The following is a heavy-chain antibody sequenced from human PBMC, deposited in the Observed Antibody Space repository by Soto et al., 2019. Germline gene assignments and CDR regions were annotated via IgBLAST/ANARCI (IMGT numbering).Heavy chain of an antibody. CDR1: GFTFTRYS. D-gene: IGHD2-2*01. V-gene: IGHV3-21*01. CDR2: ISSTTNYI. Sequence: PGGSLRLSCAASGFTFTRYSMNWVRQAPGKGLEWVSSISSTTNYIYYADSVKGRFTISRDNSKSTMYLQMNSLRAEDTALYFCTERFCSSTSCPIDYWGQGTLVTVSS. CDR3: TERFCSSTSCPIDY. J-gene: IGHJ4*02.